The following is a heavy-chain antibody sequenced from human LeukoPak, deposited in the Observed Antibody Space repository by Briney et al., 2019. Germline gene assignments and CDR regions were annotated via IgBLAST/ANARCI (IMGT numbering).Heavy chain of an antibody. J-gene: IGHJ2*01. Sequence: SETLSLTCTVSGGSISSYYWSWIRQPPGKGLEWIGYIYYSGSTNYNPSPKSRVTISVDTSKNQFSLKLSSVTAADTAVYYCARQMYYYDSSAYRGGWYFDLWGRGTLVTVSS. CDR3: ARQMYYYDSSAYRGGWYFDL. CDR1: GGSISSYY. D-gene: IGHD3-22*01. V-gene: IGHV4-59*08. CDR2: IYYSGST.